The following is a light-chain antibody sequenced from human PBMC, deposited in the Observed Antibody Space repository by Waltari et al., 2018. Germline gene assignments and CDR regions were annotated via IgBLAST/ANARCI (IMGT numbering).Light chain of an antibody. V-gene: IGKV3-11*01. CDR2: DAS. CDR3: QQRSSWTPHT. CDR1: QSVGTY. J-gene: IGKJ2*01. Sequence: EIVLTQSPATLSLSPGETATLSCRASQSVGTYLAWYQQKPGQAPRLLIYDASNRATGIPARFRGSGSGTDFTLTISSLEAEYFAVYYCQQRSSWTPHTFGQGARLEIK.